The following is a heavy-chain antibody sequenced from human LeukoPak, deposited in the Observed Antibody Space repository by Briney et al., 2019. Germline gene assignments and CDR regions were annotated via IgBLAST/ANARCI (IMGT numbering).Heavy chain of an antibody. Sequence: GGSLRLSCAASGFTLGNYAMHWVRQAPGKGLEWVAVISNDGKDKYHADSVKGRFTISRDNSKNTLYLQMNSLRAEDTAVYYCAPDLRGAAWSLDYWGQGTLVTVSS. V-gene: IGHV3-30*04. J-gene: IGHJ4*02. CDR1: GFTLGNYA. D-gene: IGHD2-15*01. CDR2: ISNDGKDK. CDR3: APDLRGAAWSLDY.